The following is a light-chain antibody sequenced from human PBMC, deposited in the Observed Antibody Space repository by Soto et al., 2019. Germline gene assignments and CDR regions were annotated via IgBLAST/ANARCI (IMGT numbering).Light chain of an antibody. V-gene: IGKV3D-15*01. CDR3: QQYHTWPIT. J-gene: IGKJ4*01. Sequence: EIVMTQSPATLSMSPGERATLSCRASQSVRSNLAWYHQKPGQAPRLLIYGASTRATGIPARFSGSGSGTAFTLTISSLQSEDCAIYYCQQYHTWPITFGGGTKVDIK. CDR1: QSVRSN. CDR2: GAS.